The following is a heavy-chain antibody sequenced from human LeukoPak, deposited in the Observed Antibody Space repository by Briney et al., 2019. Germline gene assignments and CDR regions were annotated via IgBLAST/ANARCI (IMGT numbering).Heavy chain of an antibody. CDR1: GFTFDDYA. Sequence: GRSLRLSCAVSGFTFDDYAMHWVRQAPGKGLEWVSGISWSSGSIDYADSVKGRFTISRDNAKNSLYLQMNSLRAEDTALYYCAKGASIAVAGTLDYWGQGTLVTVSS. D-gene: IGHD6-19*01. CDR2: ISWSSGSI. J-gene: IGHJ4*02. CDR3: AKGASIAVAGTLDY. V-gene: IGHV3-9*01.